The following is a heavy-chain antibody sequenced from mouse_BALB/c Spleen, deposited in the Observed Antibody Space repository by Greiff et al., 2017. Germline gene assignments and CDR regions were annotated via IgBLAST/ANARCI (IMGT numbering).Heavy chain of an antibody. Sequence: EVQLQESGTVLARPGASVKMSCKASGYSFTSYWMHWVKQRPGQGLEWIGAIYPGNSDTSYNQKFKGKAKLTAVTSASTAYMELSSLTNEDSAVYYCTGGSMDWYFDVWGAGTTVTVSS. D-gene: IGHD1-1*02. CDR3: TGGSMDWYFDV. V-gene: IGHV1-5*01. CDR1: GYSFTSYW. CDR2: IYPGNSDT. J-gene: IGHJ1*01.